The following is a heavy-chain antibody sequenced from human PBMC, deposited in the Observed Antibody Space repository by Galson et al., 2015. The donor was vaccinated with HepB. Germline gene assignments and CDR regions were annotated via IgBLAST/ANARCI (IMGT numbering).Heavy chain of an antibody. CDR1: GYTFMSSG. D-gene: IGHD6-13*01. CDR2: ISAYNGDT. Sequence: SVKVSCKASGYTFMSSGISWVRQAPGQSLEWMGWISAYNGDTNYAQKFQGRVTMTTDTSTSTAYMELRSLRSGDTAVYYCARDPRIAAAGQLYYFDYWGQGTLVTVSS. V-gene: IGHV1-18*01. J-gene: IGHJ4*02. CDR3: ARDPRIAAAGQLYYFDY.